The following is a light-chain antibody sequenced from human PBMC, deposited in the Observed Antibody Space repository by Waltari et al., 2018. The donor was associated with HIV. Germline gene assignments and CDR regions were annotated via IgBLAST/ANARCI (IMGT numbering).Light chain of an antibody. J-gene: IGKJ1*01. CDR2: GAS. Sequence: VLTPSPSPLSLSPGARATLSCSASQSVSSNLAWYQQKPGQAPRLRIYGASTRATGIPARFSGSGSGTEFTLTISSLQSEDFAVYYCQQYNNWPRTFGQGTKVEIK. CDR1: QSVSSN. V-gene: IGKV3-15*01. CDR3: QQYNNWPRT.